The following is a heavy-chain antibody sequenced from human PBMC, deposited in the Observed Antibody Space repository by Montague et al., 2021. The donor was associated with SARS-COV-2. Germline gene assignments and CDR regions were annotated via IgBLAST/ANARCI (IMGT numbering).Heavy chain of an antibody. D-gene: IGHD4-17*01. Sequence: SETLSLTCAVYGGSFSGYYWSWIRQPPGKGLEWIGEINHSGSTNYNPSRKSRVTISVDTSKSQFSLKLSSVTAADTAVYYCARGSTVTHYWGQGTLVTVSS. CDR1: GGSFSGYY. J-gene: IGHJ4*02. CDR2: INHSGST. CDR3: ARGSTVTHY. V-gene: IGHV4-34*01.